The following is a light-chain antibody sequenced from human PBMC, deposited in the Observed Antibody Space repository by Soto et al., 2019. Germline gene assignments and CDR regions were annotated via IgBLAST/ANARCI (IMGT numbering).Light chain of an antibody. CDR1: CSNIGSNY. V-gene: IGLV1-47*01. Sequence: QSVLTQPPSASGTPGQRVTISCSGSCSNIGSNYVYWYQQLPGTAPKLLIYRNNQRPSGVPDRFSGSKSGTSASLAISGLRSEDEADYYCAAWDDSLNVVFGGGTKLTVL. J-gene: IGLJ2*01. CDR3: AAWDDSLNVV. CDR2: RNN.